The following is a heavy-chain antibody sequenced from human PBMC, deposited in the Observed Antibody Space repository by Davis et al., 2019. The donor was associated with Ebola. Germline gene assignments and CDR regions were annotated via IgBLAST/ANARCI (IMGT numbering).Heavy chain of an antibody. D-gene: IGHD6-13*01. Sequence: GESLKISCAASGFTFSSYSMNWVRQAPGKGLEWVSYISSSSSTIYYADSVKGRFTISRDNAKNSLYLQMNSLRDEDTAVYYCARETHTSSQYYLDNGGQGTLLTVSS. CDR2: ISSSSSTI. V-gene: IGHV3-48*02. CDR1: GFTFSSYS. J-gene: IGHJ4*02. CDR3: ARETHTSSQYYLDN.